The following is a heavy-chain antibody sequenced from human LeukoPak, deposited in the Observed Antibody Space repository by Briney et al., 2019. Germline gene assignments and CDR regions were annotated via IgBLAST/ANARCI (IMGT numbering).Heavy chain of an antibody. CDR1: GFTFGSYW. CDR3: ASTNRLDY. Sequence: GGSLRLSCAASGFTFGSYWVHWVRQAPGKGPVWVSRINSDGSSTSYADSVKGRFTISRDNAKNTLYLQMNSLRVEDTAVYYCASTNRLDYWGQGTLVTVSS. V-gene: IGHV3-74*01. CDR2: INSDGSST. J-gene: IGHJ4*02. D-gene: IGHD2/OR15-2a*01.